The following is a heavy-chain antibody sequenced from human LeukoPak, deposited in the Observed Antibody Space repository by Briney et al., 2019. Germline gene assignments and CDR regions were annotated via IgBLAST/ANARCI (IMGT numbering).Heavy chain of an antibody. V-gene: IGHV4-59*01. CDR1: GGSISSYY. CDR3: ARDCGVLWFGELSGWFDP. J-gene: IGHJ5*02. CDR2: IYYSGST. D-gene: IGHD3-10*01. Sequence: SETLSLTCTVSGGSISSYYWSWIRQPPGKGLEWIGYIYYSGSTNYNPSLKSRVTISVDTSKNQFSLKLSSVTAADTAVYYCARDCGVLWFGELSGWFDPWGQGTLVTVSS.